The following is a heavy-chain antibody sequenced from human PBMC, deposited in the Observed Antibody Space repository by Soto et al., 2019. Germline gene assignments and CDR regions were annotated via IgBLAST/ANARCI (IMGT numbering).Heavy chain of an antibody. CDR3: ARSSGDTAMVYYYYGMDV. CDR2: IIPIFGTA. J-gene: IGHJ6*02. D-gene: IGHD5-18*01. V-gene: IGHV1-69*13. CDR1: GGTFSSYA. Sequence: SVKVSCKASGGTFSSYAISWVRQAPGQGLEWMGGIIPIFGTANYAQKLQGRVTITADESTSTAYMELSSLRSEDTAVYYCARSSGDTAMVYYYYGMDVWGQGTTVTVSS.